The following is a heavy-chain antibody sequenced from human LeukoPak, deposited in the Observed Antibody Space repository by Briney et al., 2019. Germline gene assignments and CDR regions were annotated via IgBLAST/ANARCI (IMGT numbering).Heavy chain of an antibody. CDR3: ARGAYSYGLDY. Sequence: SQTLSLTCAVSGGSISSGGYSWSWIRQPPGKGLEWIGYIYHSGSTYYNPSLKSRVTISVDRSKNQFSLKLSFVTAADTAVYYCARGAYSYGLDYWGQGTLVTVSS. CDR2: IYHSGST. CDR1: GGSISSGGYS. J-gene: IGHJ4*02. D-gene: IGHD5-18*01. V-gene: IGHV4-30-2*01.